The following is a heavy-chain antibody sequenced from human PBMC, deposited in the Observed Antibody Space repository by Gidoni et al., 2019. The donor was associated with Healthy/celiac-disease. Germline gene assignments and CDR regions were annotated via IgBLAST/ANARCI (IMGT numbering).Heavy chain of an antibody. CDR3: ARGPFYFWSGYYYYYGMDV. CDR2: INHSGST. V-gene: IGHV4-34*01. CDR1: GGSFSGYY. J-gene: IGHJ6*02. D-gene: IGHD3-3*01. Sequence: QVQLQQWGAGLLQPSETLSLTCAVYGGSFSGYYWSWIRQPPGKGLEWIGKINHSGSTNYNPSLKSRVTISVDTSKNQFSLKLSSVTAADTSVYYCARGPFYFWSGYYYYYGMDVWGQGTTVTVSS.